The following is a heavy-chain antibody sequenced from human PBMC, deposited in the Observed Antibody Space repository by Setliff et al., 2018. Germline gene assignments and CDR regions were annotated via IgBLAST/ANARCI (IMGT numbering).Heavy chain of an antibody. CDR1: GFTFSDHY. D-gene: IGHD6-19*01. CDR3: TRGQYSSGFRGLDY. J-gene: IGHJ4*02. CDR2: TRNKANSYTT. V-gene: IGHV3-72*01. Sequence: GGSLRLSCAASGFTFSDHYMDWVRQAPGKGLEWVGRTRNKANSYTTDYAASVKGRFTISRDDSKNSLYLQMNSLKTADTAVYYCTRGQYSSGFRGLDYWGQGTQVTVSS.